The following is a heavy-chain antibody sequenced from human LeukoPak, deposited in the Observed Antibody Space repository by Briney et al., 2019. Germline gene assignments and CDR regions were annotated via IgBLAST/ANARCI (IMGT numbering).Heavy chain of an antibody. J-gene: IGHJ4*02. CDR3: AKDYYNGNSYFDY. V-gene: IGHV3-43*01. CDR2: ISWDGGST. Sequence: PGGSLRLSCAASGFRFNDYTMHWVRQGPGKGLEWVSLISWDGGSTYYADSVKGRFTISRDNSKNSLYLQMNSLRTEDTALYYCAKDYYNGNSYFDYWGQGTLVTVSS. D-gene: IGHD4-23*01. CDR1: GFRFNDYT.